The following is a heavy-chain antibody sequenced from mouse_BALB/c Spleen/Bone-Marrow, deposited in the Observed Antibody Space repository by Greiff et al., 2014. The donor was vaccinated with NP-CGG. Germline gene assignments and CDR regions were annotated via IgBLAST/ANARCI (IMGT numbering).Heavy chain of an antibody. Sequence: VQLKDSGAELVKPGASVKLSCTASGFNIKNTYIHWVKQRPEQGLEWIGRIDPANVNTKYDPKFQGKATITADTSSNTAYLQLSSLTSEDTAVYYCATYYYGSSLFAYWGQGTLVTVSA. CDR2: IDPANVNT. J-gene: IGHJ3*01. CDR1: GFNIKNTY. V-gene: IGHV14-3*02. D-gene: IGHD1-1*01. CDR3: ATYYYGSSLFAY.